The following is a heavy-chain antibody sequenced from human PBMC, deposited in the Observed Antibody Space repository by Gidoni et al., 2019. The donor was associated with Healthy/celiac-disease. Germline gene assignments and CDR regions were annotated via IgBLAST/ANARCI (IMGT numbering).Heavy chain of an antibody. CDR2: IVSNDEK. Sequence: QVTLKESGPVLMKPKETLTLTCTVSGFSRSTARMGVSWIRQPPGKALEWLAHIVSNDEKSYSTSLKSRLTISKDTSKSPVVLTMTNMDPVDTATYYCARTDLWVVPAAPPYFDYWGQGTLVTVSS. V-gene: IGHV2-26*01. D-gene: IGHD2-2*01. CDR3: ARTDLWVVPAAPPYFDY. CDR1: GFSRSTARMG. J-gene: IGHJ4*02.